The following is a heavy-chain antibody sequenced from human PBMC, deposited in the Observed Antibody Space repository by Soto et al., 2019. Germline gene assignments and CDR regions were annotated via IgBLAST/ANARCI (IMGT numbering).Heavy chain of an antibody. CDR2: TYFRSKWYN. D-gene: IGHD5-12*01. CDR1: GDSVSSNTAS. J-gene: IGHJ5*02. Sequence: SQTLSLTCAISGDSVSSNTASWSWIRQSPSRGLEWLGRTYFRSKWYNDYAVSVKSRIIINPDTSNNQFSLQLNSVTPEDTAVYFCAKGDNLGPKTGYAFDPWGQGIMVT. V-gene: IGHV6-1*01. CDR3: AKGDNLGPKTGYAFDP.